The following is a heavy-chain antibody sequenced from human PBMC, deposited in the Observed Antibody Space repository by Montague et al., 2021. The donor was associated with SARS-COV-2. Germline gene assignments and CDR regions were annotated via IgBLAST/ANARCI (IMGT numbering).Heavy chain of an antibody. CDR2: INYSGST. CDR3: ARGVRQLGIRYYYYYMDV. CDR1: GGSFSGYY. J-gene: IGHJ6*03. V-gene: IGHV4-34*01. D-gene: IGHD6-6*01. Sequence: SETLSLTCAVYGGSFSGYYWSWIRQPPGKGLEWIGEINYSGSTNYNPSLKSRVTISMDTSKNQFSLKLSSVTAADTAVYYCARGVRQLGIRYYYYYMDVWDKGTTVTVSS.